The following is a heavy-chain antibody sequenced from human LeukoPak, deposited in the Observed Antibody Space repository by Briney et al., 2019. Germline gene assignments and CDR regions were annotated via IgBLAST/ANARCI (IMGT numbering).Heavy chain of an antibody. Sequence: ASVKVSCKASGYTFTGYYMHWVRQAPGQGLEWMGWINPNSGGTNYAQKFQGRVTMTTDTSTSTAYMELRSLRSDDTAVYYCARQYGSGSPYDSDYWGQGTLVTVSS. V-gene: IGHV1-2*02. CDR2: INPNSGGT. J-gene: IGHJ4*02. CDR1: GYTFTGYY. D-gene: IGHD3-10*01. CDR3: ARQYGSGSPYDSDY.